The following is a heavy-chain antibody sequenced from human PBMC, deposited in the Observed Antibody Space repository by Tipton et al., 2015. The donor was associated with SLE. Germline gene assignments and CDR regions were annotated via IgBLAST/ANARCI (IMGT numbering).Heavy chain of an antibody. D-gene: IGHD1-26*01. V-gene: IGHV3-23*01. CDR2: ISGGGGSS. Sequence: GSLRLSCAASGFTFSIYGMNWVRQAPGKGPEWVSVISGGGGSSSYADSVKGRFTISRDNSRNTLYLQMNSLRAEDTAVYYCARVGGSYFGYWGQGTLVTVSS. CDR3: ARVGGSYFGY. CDR1: GFTFSIYG. J-gene: IGHJ4*02.